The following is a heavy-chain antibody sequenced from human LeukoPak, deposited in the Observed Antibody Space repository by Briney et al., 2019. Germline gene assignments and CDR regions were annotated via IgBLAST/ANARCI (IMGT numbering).Heavy chain of an antibody. CDR1: GFTFNNYV. D-gene: IGHD3-22*01. V-gene: IGHV3-33*08. CDR3: ARDDSSGYYIYYYYGMDV. J-gene: IGHJ6*02. CDR2: IWYDGSNK. Sequence: PGGSLRLSCAASGFTFNNYVMSWVRQAPGKGLEWVAVIWYDGSNKYYADSVKGRFTISRDNSKNTLYLQMNSLRAEDTAVYYCARDDSSGYYIYYYYGMDVWGQGTTVTVSS.